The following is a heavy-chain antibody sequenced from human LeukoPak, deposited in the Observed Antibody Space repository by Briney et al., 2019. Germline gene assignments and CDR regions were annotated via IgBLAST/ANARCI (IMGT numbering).Heavy chain of an antibody. CDR3: ASGGLVSRYLDH. J-gene: IGHJ4*02. D-gene: IGHD5/OR15-5a*01. Sequence: SETLSHTCAVSGSSISSSTWWTWVRQAPGKGLEWIGEVFYSGSTNSNPSLKSRLTMSVDESKHEFSLKLASVTAADTAIYYCASGGLVSRYLDHWGQGTLVTVS. V-gene: IGHV4-4*02. CDR1: GSSISSSTW. CDR2: VFYSGST.